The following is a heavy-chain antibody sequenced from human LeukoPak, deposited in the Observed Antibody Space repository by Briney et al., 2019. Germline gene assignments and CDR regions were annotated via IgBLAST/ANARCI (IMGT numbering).Heavy chain of an antibody. J-gene: IGHJ4*02. Sequence: ALVKVSCKASVYTFTSYGISWVRQAPGQGLEWMGWINPNSGGTNYAQKFQGRVTMTRDTSISTAYMELSRLRSDDTAVYYCARAQTGYGDYDYWGQGTLVTVSS. CDR2: INPNSGGT. CDR1: VYTFTSYG. V-gene: IGHV1-2*02. CDR3: ARAQTGYGDYDY. D-gene: IGHD4-17*01.